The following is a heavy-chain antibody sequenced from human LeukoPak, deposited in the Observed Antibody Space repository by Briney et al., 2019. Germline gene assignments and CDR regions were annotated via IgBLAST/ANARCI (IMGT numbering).Heavy chain of an antibody. CDR1: GSTFTSYY. V-gene: IGHV1-46*01. CDR3: AREGFHYYDSSGPFDY. CDR2: INPSGGST. D-gene: IGHD3-22*01. Sequence: ASVKVSCKASGSTFTSYYMHWVRQAPGQGLEWMGIINPSGGSTSYAQKFQGRVTITRDTSTSTVYMGLSSLRSEDTAVYYCAREGFHYYDSSGPFDYWGQGTLVTVSS. J-gene: IGHJ4*02.